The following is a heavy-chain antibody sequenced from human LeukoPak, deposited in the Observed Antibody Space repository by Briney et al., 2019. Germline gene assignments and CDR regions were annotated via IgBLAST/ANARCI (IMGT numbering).Heavy chain of an antibody. CDR2: ISSSSSYI. Sequence: GGSLRLSCSASGFSFSSYSMNWVRQAPGKGLEWVSSISSSSSYIYSADSVKGRFTISRDNAKNSLYLQMNSLRAEDTAVYYCARVNSGQWPFDYWGQGTLVTVSS. CDR3: ARVNSGQWPFDY. D-gene: IGHD6-19*01. CDR1: GFSFSSYS. J-gene: IGHJ4*02. V-gene: IGHV3-21*04.